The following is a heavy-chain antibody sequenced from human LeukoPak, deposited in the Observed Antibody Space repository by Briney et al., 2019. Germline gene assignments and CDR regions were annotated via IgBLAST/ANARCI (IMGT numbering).Heavy chain of an antibody. J-gene: IGHJ6*02. CDR1: GFNFGDHA. Sequence: GGSLRLSCTTSGFNFGDHAMTWVRQAPGKGLEWVGFIRSKAYRGTAEYAASVKGRFTISRDDSKSVVYLQMNSLKSEDTAVYYCSRGPIQLWVHNGVDVWGQGTTVTVSS. D-gene: IGHD5-18*01. CDR2: IRSKAYRGTA. V-gene: IGHV3-49*04. CDR3: SRGPIQLWVHNGVDV.